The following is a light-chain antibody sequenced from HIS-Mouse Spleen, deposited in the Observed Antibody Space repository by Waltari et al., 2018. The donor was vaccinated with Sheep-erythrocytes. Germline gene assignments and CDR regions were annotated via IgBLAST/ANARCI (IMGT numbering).Light chain of an antibody. CDR2: YVS. V-gene: IGLV2-14*03. Sequence: QSALTQPASVSGSPGQSITISCTGTSSDVGGYNYVSWYQQHPSKAPQLMISYVSNRPSWVSNRFSGSKSGNTASLTISGLQAEDEADYYGSSYTSSSTLVVFGGGTKLTVL. CDR1: SSDVGGYNY. CDR3: SSYTSSSTLVV. J-gene: IGLJ2*01.